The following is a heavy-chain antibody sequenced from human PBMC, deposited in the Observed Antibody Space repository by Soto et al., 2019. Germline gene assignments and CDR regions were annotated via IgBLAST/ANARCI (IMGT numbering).Heavy chain of an antibody. CDR3: ARPYDSSGYFRY. J-gene: IGHJ4*02. CDR2: IYPGDSDT. Sequence: GESLTISCKGSGQSFISYWTGGVRQMPGKGLEWMGIIYPGDSDTRYSPSFQGQVTISADKSISTAYLQWISLKASDTAMYYCARPYDSSGYFRYWGQGTLVTVSS. V-gene: IGHV5-51*01. D-gene: IGHD3-22*01. CDR1: GQSFISYW.